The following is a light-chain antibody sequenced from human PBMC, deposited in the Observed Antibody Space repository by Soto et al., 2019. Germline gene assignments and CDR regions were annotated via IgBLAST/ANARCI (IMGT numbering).Light chain of an antibody. Sequence: DIVMTQSPDSLAVSLVESSTINCKSSQSVLYSSNNKNYLAWYQQKPGQPPKLLIYGASTRATGIPERFSGSGSGTDFTLTISRLEPEDSAVYYCQQYGSSPTWTF. J-gene: IGKJ1*01. CDR2: GAS. V-gene: IGKV4-1*01. CDR3: QQYGSSPTWT. CDR1: QSVLYSSNNKNY.